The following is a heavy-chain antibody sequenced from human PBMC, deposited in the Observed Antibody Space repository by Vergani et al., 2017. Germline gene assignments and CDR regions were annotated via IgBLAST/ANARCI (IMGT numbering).Heavy chain of an antibody. D-gene: IGHD3/OR15-3a*01. V-gene: IGHV4-61*02. CDR1: GVSMQSGSFY. CDR2: VYTSGTT. J-gene: IGHJ5*02. CDR3: ARGETRTDWFDP. Sequence: QVQLHESGPGLVKPSETLSLICSVSGVSMQSGSFYWTWIRQTAERRLEWMGRVYTSGTTNYTPSLNGQVPIFVDKSTNLLSLRLNSVTAADTAVYYCARGETRTDWFDPWGQGTLVTVSS.